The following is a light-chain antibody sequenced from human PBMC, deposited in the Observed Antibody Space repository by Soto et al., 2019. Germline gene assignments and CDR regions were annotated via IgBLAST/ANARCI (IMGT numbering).Light chain of an antibody. J-gene: IGKJ1*01. CDR1: QSISSS. CDR2: SGD. Sequence: EIVMTQSPATLSVSPGGRATLSCRASQSISSSVAWYQHKPGQSPRLVVYSGDKRAPGIPPRFSGSGSGTDFTLTITSLQSEDFAVYYCQQYNKWRTFGQGTKVDI. CDR3: QQYNKWRT. V-gene: IGKV3-15*01.